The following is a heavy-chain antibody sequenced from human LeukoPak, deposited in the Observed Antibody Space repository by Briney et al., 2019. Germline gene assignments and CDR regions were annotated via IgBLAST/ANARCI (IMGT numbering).Heavy chain of an antibody. CDR1: GGSISRSY. Sequence: SETLSLTCTVSGGSISRSYWSWLRQPPGKGLEWIGYMYYNGSPNYSPSLRSRATMSVDTSKNQFLLRLTSVTAADTALYFCARGTLTASMKAFDIWGQGTMVTVSS. V-gene: IGHV4-59*08. J-gene: IGHJ3*02. D-gene: IGHD2-21*02. CDR3: ARGTLTASMKAFDI. CDR2: MYYNGSP.